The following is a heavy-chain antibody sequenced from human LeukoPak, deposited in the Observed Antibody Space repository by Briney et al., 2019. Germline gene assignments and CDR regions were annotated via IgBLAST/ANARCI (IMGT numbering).Heavy chain of an antibody. V-gene: IGHV3-21*01. CDR3: ARDLEGWVVAYYYYMDV. CDR1: AFSFSNYN. J-gene: IGHJ6*03. D-gene: IGHD2-15*01. Sequence: PGGSLRLSCAASAFSFSNYNMNWVRQAPGKGLEWVSSISSSSSYIYYADSVKGRFTISRDNAKNSLYLQMNSLRAEDTAVYYCARDLEGWVVAYYYYMDVWGKGTTVTVSS. CDR2: ISSSSSYI.